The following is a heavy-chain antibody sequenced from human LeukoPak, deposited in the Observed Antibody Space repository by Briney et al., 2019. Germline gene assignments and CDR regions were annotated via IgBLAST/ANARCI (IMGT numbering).Heavy chain of an antibody. J-gene: IGHJ4*02. CDR1: GFTFSTYA. Sequence: GGSLRLSCAASGFTFSTYAMHWVRQGPGKGLEWVAVISYDGSNKYYADSVKGRFTISRDNSKNTLYLQMNSLRAEDTAVYYCARDRLLDYWGQGTLVTVSS. CDR3: ARDRLLDY. V-gene: IGHV3-30-3*01. CDR2: ISYDGSNK. D-gene: IGHD6-25*01.